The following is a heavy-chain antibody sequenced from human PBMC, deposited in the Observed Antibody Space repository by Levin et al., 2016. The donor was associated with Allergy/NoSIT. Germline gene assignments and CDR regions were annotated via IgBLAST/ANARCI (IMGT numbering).Heavy chain of an antibody. D-gene: IGHD6-13*01. CDR3: ARVIGIAAAGLNP. CDR2: IYYSGST. CDR1: GGSISSYY. V-gene: IGHV4-59*01. Sequence: SETQSLTCTVSGGSISSYYWSWIRQPPGKGLEWIGYIYYSGSTNYNPSLKSRVTISVDTPKNQFSLKLSSVTAADTAVYYCARVIGIAAAGLNPWGQGTLVTVSS. J-gene: IGHJ5*02.